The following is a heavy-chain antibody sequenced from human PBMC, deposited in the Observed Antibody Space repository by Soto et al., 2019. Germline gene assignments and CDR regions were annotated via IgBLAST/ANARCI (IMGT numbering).Heavy chain of an antibody. CDR2: MNPNSGNT. Sequence: QAQLVQSGAEVKKPGASVKVSCKASGYTFTSYDINWVRQATGQGLEWMGWMNPNSGNTGYAQKFQGRVTMTRNTSISTAYMELSSLRSEDTAVYYCAREGDYCSSTSCYPYYYYYMDVWGKGTTVTVSS. CDR1: GYTFTSYD. V-gene: IGHV1-8*01. J-gene: IGHJ6*03. CDR3: AREGDYCSSTSCYPYYYYYMDV. D-gene: IGHD2-2*01.